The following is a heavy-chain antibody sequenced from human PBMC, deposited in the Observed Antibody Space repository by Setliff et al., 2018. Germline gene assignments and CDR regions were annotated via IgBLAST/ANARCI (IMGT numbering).Heavy chain of an antibody. J-gene: IGHJ4*02. V-gene: IGHV1-18*01. D-gene: IGHD3-22*01. CDR1: GYSFTSYG. CDR3: ARINFYVSSGYYYAPDY. Sequence: GASVKVSCKASGYSFTSYGISWVRQAPGQGLEWMGWISAYNDNKNYAQKFQGRVTMTTDTSTGTAYMELGSLTSDDTAIYYCARINFYVSSGYYYAPDYWGPGTLVTVSS. CDR2: ISAYNDNK.